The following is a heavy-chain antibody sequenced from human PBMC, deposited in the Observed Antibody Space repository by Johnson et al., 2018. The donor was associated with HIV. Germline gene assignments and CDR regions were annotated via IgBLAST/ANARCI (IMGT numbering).Heavy chain of an antibody. CDR1: GFIVSTKY. V-gene: IGHV3-23*04. J-gene: IGHJ3*02. CDR2: ISGSGGST. CDR3: AKDFEVGQQLVRRGDAFDI. D-gene: IGHD6-13*01. Sequence: AQVVESGGGLVQPGGSLRLSCAASGFIVSTKYMSWVRQAPGKGLEWVSAISGSGGSTYYADSVKGRFTISRDNSKNTLYLQMNSLRDEDTAVYYCAKDFEVGQQLVRRGDAFDIWGQGTMVTVSS.